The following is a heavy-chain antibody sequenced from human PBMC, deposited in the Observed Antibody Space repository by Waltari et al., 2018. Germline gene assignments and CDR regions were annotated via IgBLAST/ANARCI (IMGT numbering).Heavy chain of an antibody. CDR3: AKVPDGDYANAFDH. CDR2: IEGAGHKRT. J-gene: IGHJ4*02. Sequence: EVQLLESGGGLVHPGGSLTLSCVASGFAFSDFPMTWVRQTPGKGLDWVSGIEGAGHKRTYYADSVQGRFTISRDDSQNTLYLQMNSLRADDTAVYYCAKVPDGDYANAFDHWGQGAMVTVSS. D-gene: IGHD4-17*01. V-gene: IGHV3-23*01. CDR1: GFAFSDFP.